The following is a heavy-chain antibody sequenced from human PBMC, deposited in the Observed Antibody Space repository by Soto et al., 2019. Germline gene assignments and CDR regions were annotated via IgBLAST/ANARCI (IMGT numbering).Heavy chain of an antibody. CDR3: ARDLTYYDILAGKPIGGGMAV. CDR1: GYTFTSYG. Sequence: QVQLVQSGAEVKKPGASVKVSCKASGYTFTSYGISWVRQAPGQGLEWMGWISAYNGNTNYAQKLQGRVTMTTDTSTSTAYMELRSLRSDDTAVYYCARDLTYYDILAGKPIGGGMAVWGQGTTVTVSS. CDR2: ISAYNGNT. D-gene: IGHD3-9*01. J-gene: IGHJ6*02. V-gene: IGHV1-18*04.